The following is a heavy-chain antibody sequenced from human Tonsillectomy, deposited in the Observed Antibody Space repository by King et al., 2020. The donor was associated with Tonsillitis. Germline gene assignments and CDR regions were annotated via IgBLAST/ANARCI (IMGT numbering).Heavy chain of an antibody. D-gene: IGHD4/OR15-4a*01. CDR3: ARHPPRVLWCLDS. Sequence: VQLVESGGGVVQPGTSLTLSCAASGFTFNTDALHWVRQAPGKGLEWVAAISYDGSTKYYGDSVKDRFIISRDNSNNTLYLHMTRLKTDDTAVYYCARHPPRVLWCLDSWGQGTLVTVSS. CDR1: GFTFNTDA. J-gene: IGHJ4*02. V-gene: IGHV3-30*04. CDR2: ISYDGSTK.